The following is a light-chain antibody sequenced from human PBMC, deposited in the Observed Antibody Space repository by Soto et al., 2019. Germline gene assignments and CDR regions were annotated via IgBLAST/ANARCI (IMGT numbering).Light chain of an antibody. CDR2: DAS. J-gene: IGKJ3*01. Sequence: EIVLTQSPATLSLFPGERATLSCRASQSVRTYLAWYQQKPGQAPRLLISDASKKATGIPDRFSGSGSGTDFTLTISSLQAEDVAVYYCQQYYSTPLTFGPGTKVDIK. CDR3: QQYYSTPLT. CDR1: QSVRTY. V-gene: IGKV3-11*01.